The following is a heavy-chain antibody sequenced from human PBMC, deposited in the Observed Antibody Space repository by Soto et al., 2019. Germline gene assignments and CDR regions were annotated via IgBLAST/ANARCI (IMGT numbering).Heavy chain of an antibody. CDR3: AKDYSNDNWSGFDP. J-gene: IGHJ5*02. V-gene: IGHV4-34*01. CDR1: CGSFSGYY. Sequence: SETLSLTCAVYCGSFSGYYWSWIRQPPGKGLEWIGEINHSGSTNYNPSLKSRVTISVDTSKNQFSLKLSSVTAADTAVYYCAKDYSNDNWSGFDPWGQGTLVTVSS. D-gene: IGHD4-4*01. CDR2: INHSGST.